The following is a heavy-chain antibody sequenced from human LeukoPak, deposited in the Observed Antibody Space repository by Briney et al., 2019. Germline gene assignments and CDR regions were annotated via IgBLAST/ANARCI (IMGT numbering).Heavy chain of an antibody. CDR2: IYPGDSDT. CDR1: GYSFTNYW. D-gene: IGHD6-13*01. V-gene: IGHV5-51*01. Sequence: RGESLKISCKGSGYSFTNYWIGWVRQMPGKGLEWMGIIYPGDSDTRYSPSFQGHVTISADKSITTAYVQWSSLKASDTAIYYCARTYSSSWGGYFDYWGQGTLVTVSS. J-gene: IGHJ4*02. CDR3: ARTYSSSWGGYFDY.